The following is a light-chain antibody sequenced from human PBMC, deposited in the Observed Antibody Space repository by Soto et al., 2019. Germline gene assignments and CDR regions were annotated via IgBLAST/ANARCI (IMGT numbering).Light chain of an antibody. CDR3: QQYRSWPRT. V-gene: IGKV3-15*01. Sequence: EIVMTQSPSTLSVSPWERCTLSCRASQSISTILAWYQQRPGQAPRLLMYGASTRAADMSGTFSGRGSGTEFTLTISTVRPEDFAVYYCQQYRSWPRTFGQGTKVDIK. CDR1: QSISTI. CDR2: GAS. J-gene: IGKJ1*01.